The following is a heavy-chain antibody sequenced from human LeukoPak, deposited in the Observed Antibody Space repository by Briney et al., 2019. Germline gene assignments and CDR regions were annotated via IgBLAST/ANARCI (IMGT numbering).Heavy chain of an antibody. CDR3: VRSYCSSTSCYHEEYFQH. D-gene: IGHD2-2*01. CDR1: GGTFSSYA. Sequence: SVKVSCKASGGTFSSYAISWVRQAPGQGLEWMGRIIPILGIANYAQKFQGRVTITADKSTSTAYMELSSLRSEDTAVYYCVRSYCSSTSCYHEEYFQHWGQGTLVTVSS. J-gene: IGHJ1*01. V-gene: IGHV1-69*04. CDR2: IIPILGIA.